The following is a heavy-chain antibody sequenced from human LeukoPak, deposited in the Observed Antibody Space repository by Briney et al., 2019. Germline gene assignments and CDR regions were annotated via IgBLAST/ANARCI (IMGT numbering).Heavy chain of an antibody. Sequence: SETLSLTCAVYGGSFSGYYWSWIRQPPGKGLEWIGEINHSGSINYNPSLKSRVTISVDTSNNQFSLKLSSVTAADTAVYYCARGRGTVTTYPWFDPGGQGTLVTVSS. CDR1: GGSFSGYY. CDR3: ARGRGTVTTYPWFDP. J-gene: IGHJ5*02. V-gene: IGHV4-34*01. D-gene: IGHD4-17*01. CDR2: INHSGSI.